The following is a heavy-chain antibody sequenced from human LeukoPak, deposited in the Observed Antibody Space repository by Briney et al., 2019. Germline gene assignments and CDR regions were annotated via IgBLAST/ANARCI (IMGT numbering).Heavy chain of an antibody. D-gene: IGHD5-12*01. Sequence: GGSLRLSCAASGFTFSSYAMSWVRQAPGKGLEWVSAISGSGGSTYYADSVKGRFTISRDNSKNTLYLQMNSLRAEDTAVYYCARRVSARGYSGYDSRNNWFDPWGQGTLVTVSS. V-gene: IGHV3-23*01. J-gene: IGHJ5*02. CDR2: ISGSGGST. CDR3: ARRVSARGYSGYDSRNNWFDP. CDR1: GFTFSSYA.